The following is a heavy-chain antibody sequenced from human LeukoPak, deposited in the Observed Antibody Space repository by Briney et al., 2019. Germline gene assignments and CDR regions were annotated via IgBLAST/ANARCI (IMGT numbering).Heavy chain of an antibody. J-gene: IGHJ4*02. V-gene: IGHV4-34*01. CDR3: ARGSGAAAGIPLDY. Sequence: SETLSLTCAVYGGSFSGYYWSWIRQPPGKGLEWIGEINHSGSTNYNPSLKGRVTISVDTSKNQFSLKLSSVTAADTAVYYCARGSGAAAGIPLDYWGQGTLVTVSS. CDR2: INHSGST. D-gene: IGHD6-13*01. CDR1: GGSFSGYY.